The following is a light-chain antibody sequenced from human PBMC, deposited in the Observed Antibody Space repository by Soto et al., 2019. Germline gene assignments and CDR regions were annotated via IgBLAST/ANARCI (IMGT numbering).Light chain of an antibody. Sequence: QSALTQPASVSGSPGQSITISCSGTTSDVGTFGLVSWFQQHPGKAPKLMMYEGSKRPAGVSKRFSGSKSGDTASLTISGLQAEDEADYYCSSYAGSTTFYVFGTGTKVTVL. CDR2: EGS. V-gene: IGLV2-23*01. J-gene: IGLJ1*01. CDR3: SSYAGSTTFYV. CDR1: TSDVGTFGL.